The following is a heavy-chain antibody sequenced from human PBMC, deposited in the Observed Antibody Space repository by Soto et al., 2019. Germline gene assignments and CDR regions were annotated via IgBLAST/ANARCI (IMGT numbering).Heavy chain of an antibody. CDR1: GGTFSSYA. D-gene: IGHD2-15*01. J-gene: IGHJ5*02. Sequence: QVQLVQSGAEVKKPGSSVKVSCKASGGTFSSYAISWVRQAPGQGLEWMGGIIPIFGTANYAQKFQGRVTITADESTSPADMELSSLRSADTAVDYWARDRGTVVTDLNGFDPWGQGTLVTFSS. CDR2: IIPIFGTA. V-gene: IGHV1-69*12. CDR3: ARDRGTVVTDLNGFDP.